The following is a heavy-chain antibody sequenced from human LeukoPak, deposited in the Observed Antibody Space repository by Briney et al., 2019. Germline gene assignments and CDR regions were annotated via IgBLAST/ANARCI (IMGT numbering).Heavy chain of an antibody. CDR2: ISSTSTYI. J-gene: IGHJ4*01. Sequence: GGSLRLSCAASGFTFSTYSMNWVRQAPGKGLEGVSSISSTSTYIYYADSAKGRFTVPRHNAKNSLYLQMNSLTAEDTAVYYCARGGTSTSGYDYWGHGSLVTVSS. CDR1: GFTFSTYS. D-gene: IGHD2-2*01. CDR3: ARGGTSTSGYDY. V-gene: IGHV3-21*01.